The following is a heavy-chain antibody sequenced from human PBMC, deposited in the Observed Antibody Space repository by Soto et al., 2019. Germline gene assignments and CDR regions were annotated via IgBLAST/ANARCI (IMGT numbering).Heavy chain of an antibody. J-gene: IGHJ4*02. CDR1: GFPFSAFW. CDR2: INTDGSKT. D-gene: IGHD2-2*01. V-gene: IGHV3-74*01. Sequence: EVQLVESGGGIFRPGESLRLSCVASGFPFSAFWMHWVRQVPGKGLEWVALINTDGSKTFYADSVKGRFTTSRDNAKNTVYRQMSGLRAEDTAKYYCVRDLSRCWPTLDFWGQGALVNVSS. CDR3: VRDLSRCWPTLDF.